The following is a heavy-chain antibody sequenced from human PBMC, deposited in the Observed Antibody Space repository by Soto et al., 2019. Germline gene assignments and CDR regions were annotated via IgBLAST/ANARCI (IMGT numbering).Heavy chain of an antibody. Sequence: PGGSLRLSCAASGFTFSSYSMNWVRQAPGKGLEWVSSISSSSSYIYYADSVKGRFTISRDNAKSSLYLQMNSLRAEDTAVYYFARDIVVVRYYYYYMDVWGKGTTVTVSS. V-gene: IGHV3-21*01. CDR3: ARDIVVVRYYYYYMDV. CDR1: GFTFSSYS. J-gene: IGHJ6*03. CDR2: ISSSSSYI. D-gene: IGHD2-2*01.